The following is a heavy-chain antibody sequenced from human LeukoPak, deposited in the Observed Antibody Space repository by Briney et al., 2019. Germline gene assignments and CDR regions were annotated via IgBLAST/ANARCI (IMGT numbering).Heavy chain of an antibody. CDR2: ISTSSSYI. CDR3: ASNEDIVVVSA. Sequence: GGSLRLSCAASGFTFSDYYMSWIRQAPGKGLEWVSSISTSSSYIYYADSVKGRFTISRDNAKNSLYLQMNSLRAEDTAVYYCASNEDIVVVSAWGQGTLVTVSS. J-gene: IGHJ5*02. CDR1: GFTFSDYY. V-gene: IGHV3-11*01. D-gene: IGHD2-2*01.